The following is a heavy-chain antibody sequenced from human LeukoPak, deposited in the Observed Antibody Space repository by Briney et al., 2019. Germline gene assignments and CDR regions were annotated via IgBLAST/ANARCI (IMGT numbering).Heavy chain of an antibody. CDR2: IYYSGST. Sequence: SQTLSLTCTVSGGSISSGDYYWSWIRQPPGKGLEGIGYIYYSGSTYYNPSLKSRVTISVDTSKNQFSLKLSSVTAADTAVYYCARERHDSSGHDAFDIWGQGTMVTVSS. D-gene: IGHD3-22*01. CDR3: ARERHDSSGHDAFDI. J-gene: IGHJ3*02. CDR1: GGSISSGDYY. V-gene: IGHV4-30-4*01.